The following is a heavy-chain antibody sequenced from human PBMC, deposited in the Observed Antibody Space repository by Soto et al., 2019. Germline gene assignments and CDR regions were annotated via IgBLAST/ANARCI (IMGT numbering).Heavy chain of an antibody. V-gene: IGHV3-74*01. CDR2: INSDGGST. Sequence: GGSLRLSCAASGFTFSSYWMHWVRQAPGKGLVWVSRINSDGGSTSYADSVKGRFTISRDNSKRTVYLQMNSLRVEDTALYYCAKDPRTGASAAEYFQDWGQGTLVTVSS. D-gene: IGHD1-26*01. CDR1: GFTFSSYW. J-gene: IGHJ1*01. CDR3: AKDPRTGASAAEYFQD.